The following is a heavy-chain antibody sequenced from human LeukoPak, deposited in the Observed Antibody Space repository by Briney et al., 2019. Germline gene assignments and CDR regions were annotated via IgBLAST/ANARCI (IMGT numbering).Heavy chain of an antibody. J-gene: IGHJ4*02. CDR1: GGSISSSTYY. CDR3: ARRRRDGYNSQFDY. D-gene: IGHD5-24*01. Sequence: SETLSPTCTVSGGSISSSTYYWGWIRQPPGKGLEWIGSIYYSGSTYYNPSLKSRVTISVDTSKNQFSLKLSSVTAADTAVYYCARRRRDGYNSQFDYWGQGTLVTVSS. CDR2: IYYSGST. V-gene: IGHV4-39*01.